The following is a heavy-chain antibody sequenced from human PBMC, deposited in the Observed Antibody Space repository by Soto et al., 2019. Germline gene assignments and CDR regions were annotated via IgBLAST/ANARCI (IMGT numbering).Heavy chain of an antibody. V-gene: IGHV3-30*18. CDR2: ISYDGSNK. CDR3: AKERGYTDYYYGMDV. D-gene: IGHD3-16*02. J-gene: IGHJ6*02. CDR1: GFTFSSYG. Sequence: GSLRLSCAASGFTFSSYGMHWVRQAPGKGLEWVAVISYDGSNKYYADSVKGRFTISRDNSKNTLYLQMNSLRAEDTAVYYCAKERGYTDYYYGMDVWGQGTTVTVSS.